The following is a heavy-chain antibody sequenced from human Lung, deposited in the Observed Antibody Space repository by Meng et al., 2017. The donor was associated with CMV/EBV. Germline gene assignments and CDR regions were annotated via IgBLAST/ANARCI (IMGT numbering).Heavy chain of an antibody. CDR2: IHPHRGDT. V-gene: IGHV1-2*02. Sequence: LVXVSCKASGYTFTAHYFHWVRQAPGQGLEWMGWIHPHRGDTNYAQQFQGRVTLTRDTSINTGYMELTRLTSDDTAVYYCARDNNWGPDYWGQGTLVTVSS. CDR1: GYTFTAHY. CDR3: ARDNNWGPDY. D-gene: IGHD7-27*01. J-gene: IGHJ4*02.